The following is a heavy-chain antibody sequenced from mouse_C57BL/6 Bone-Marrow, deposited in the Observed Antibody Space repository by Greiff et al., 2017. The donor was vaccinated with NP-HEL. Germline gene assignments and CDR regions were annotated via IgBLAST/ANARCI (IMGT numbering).Heavy chain of an antibody. D-gene: IGHD2-2*01. V-gene: IGHV1-19*01. CDR1: GYTFTDYY. Sequence: EVQLQQSGPVLVKPGASVKMSCKASGYTFTDYYMNWVKQSHGKSLEWIGVINPYNGGTSYNQKFKGKATLTVDKSSSTAYMELNSLTSEDSAVYYCARWGAYVYVPAWFAYWGQGTLVTVSA. CDR3: ARWGAYVYVPAWFAY. J-gene: IGHJ3*01. CDR2: INPYNGGT.